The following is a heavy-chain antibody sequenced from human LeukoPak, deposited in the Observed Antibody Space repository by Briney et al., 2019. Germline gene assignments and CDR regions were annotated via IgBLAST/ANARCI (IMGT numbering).Heavy chain of an antibody. J-gene: IGHJ4*02. CDR2: INHSGST. CDR1: GGSFSGYY. D-gene: IGHD3-3*01. V-gene: IGHV4-34*01. Sequence: SETLSLTCAVYGGSFSGYYWSWIRQPPGKGLEWIGEINHSGSTNYNPSLKSRVTISVDTSENQFSLKLSSVTAADTAVYYCARGHYDFWSGYYTDWGQGTLVTVSS. CDR3: ARGHYDFWSGYYTD.